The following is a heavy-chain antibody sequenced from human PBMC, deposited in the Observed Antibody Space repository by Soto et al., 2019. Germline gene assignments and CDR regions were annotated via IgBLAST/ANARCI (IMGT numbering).Heavy chain of an antibody. J-gene: IGHJ4*02. D-gene: IGHD2-15*01. Sequence: EVQLVESGGGLDKRGGSLRLSCAASGFTFSSYSMNWVRQAPGKGLEWVSSISSSSSYIYYADSVKGRFTISRDNAKNSLYLQMNSLRAEDTAVYYCARDEMAPHWVADYWGQGTLVTVSS. V-gene: IGHV3-21*01. CDR1: GFTFSSYS. CDR3: ARDEMAPHWVADY. CDR2: ISSSSSYI.